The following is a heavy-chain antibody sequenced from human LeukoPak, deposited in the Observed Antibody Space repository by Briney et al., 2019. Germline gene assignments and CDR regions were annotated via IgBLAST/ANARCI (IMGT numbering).Heavy chain of an antibody. J-gene: IGHJ3*02. Sequence: PGGSLRLSCAASGFTFSSYIMNWVRQAPGKGLEWVSSISSSSSYIYYADSVKGRFTISRDNAKNSLYLQMNNLRAEDTAVYYCATTRYCSSTSCFDAFDIWGQGTMVTVSS. CDR2: ISSSSSYI. V-gene: IGHV3-21*01. D-gene: IGHD2-2*01. CDR1: GFTFSSYI. CDR3: ATTRYCSSTSCFDAFDI.